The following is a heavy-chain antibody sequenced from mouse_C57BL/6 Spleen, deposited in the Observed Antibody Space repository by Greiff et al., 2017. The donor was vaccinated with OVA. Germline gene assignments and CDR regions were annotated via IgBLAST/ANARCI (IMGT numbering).Heavy chain of an antibody. CDR2: IYPRSGNT. D-gene: IGHD2-4*01. Sequence: QVQLKQSGAELARPGASVKLSCKASGYTFTSYGISWVKQRTGQGLEWIGEIYPRSGNTYYNEKFKGKATLTADKSSSTAYMELRSLTSEDSAVYFCARGDDYDDGRFAYWGQGTLVTVSA. V-gene: IGHV1-81*01. J-gene: IGHJ3*01. CDR1: GYTFTSYG. CDR3: ARGDDYDDGRFAY.